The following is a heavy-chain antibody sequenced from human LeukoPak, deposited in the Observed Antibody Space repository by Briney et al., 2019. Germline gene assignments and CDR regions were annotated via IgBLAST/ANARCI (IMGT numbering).Heavy chain of an antibody. CDR1: GGSISSGGYS. CDR2: IYHSGST. J-gene: IGHJ5*02. D-gene: IGHD3-9*01. CDR3: ARAPPYYDILTGYYNGWFDP. V-gene: IGHV4-30-2*01. Sequence: PSETLSLTCAVSGGSISSGGYSWSWIRQPPGKGLEWIGYIYHSGSTYYNPSLQSRGTISVDRSKNQLSLELSSVTAADTAVYYCARAPPYYDILTGYYNGWFDPWGQGTLVTVSS.